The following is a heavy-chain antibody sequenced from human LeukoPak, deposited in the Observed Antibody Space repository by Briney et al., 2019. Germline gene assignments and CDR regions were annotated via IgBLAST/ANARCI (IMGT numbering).Heavy chain of an antibody. CDR2: VYYSGIT. Sequence: SETLSLTCTVSGGSISTYYWSWLRQPPGKGLEWIGYVYYSGITDYNPSLKSRVTISVDTSKSQFSLKLSSVTAADTAVYYCARHLTSGDYFDYWGQGTLGTVSS. J-gene: IGHJ4*02. CDR3: ARHLTSGDYFDY. D-gene: IGHD2-8*02. V-gene: IGHV4-59*08. CDR1: GGSISTYY.